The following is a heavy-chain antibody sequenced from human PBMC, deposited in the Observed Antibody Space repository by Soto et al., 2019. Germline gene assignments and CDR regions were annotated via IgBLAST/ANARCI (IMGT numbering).Heavy chain of an antibody. CDR3: AREYGIGGATFDI. CDR2: ISYDGSNK. J-gene: IGHJ3*02. V-gene: IGHV3-30-3*01. CDR1: GFTFSSYD. D-gene: IGHD2-15*01. Sequence: QVQLVESGGGVVQPGRSLRLSCAASGFTFSSYDMHWVRQAPGKGLEWEAVISYDGSNKHYADSVKGRLNISRDNSMKTLYLQINSLRAEETAVYYCAREYGIGGATFDIWGQGTMVTVSS.